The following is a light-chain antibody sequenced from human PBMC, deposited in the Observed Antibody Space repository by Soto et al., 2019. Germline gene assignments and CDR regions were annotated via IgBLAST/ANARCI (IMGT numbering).Light chain of an antibody. V-gene: IGKV1-39*01. Sequence: DIQMTQSPSSLSASVGDRVTITCRASQSISSFLNWYQQKPGKAPNLLIYAAVSLQSGVPSRFSGSESGTGFTLTISSLQPEDFATYYCQQSYSIPWTFGQGTKVEIK. CDR2: AAV. CDR3: QQSYSIPWT. J-gene: IGKJ1*01. CDR1: QSISSF.